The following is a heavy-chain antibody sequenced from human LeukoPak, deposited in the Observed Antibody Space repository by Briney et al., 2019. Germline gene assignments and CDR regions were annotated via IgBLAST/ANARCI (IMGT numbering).Heavy chain of an antibody. CDR1: GGSFSGFY. CDR2: INYSGST. Sequence: KPSETLSLTCAFYGGSFSGFYWTWIRQPPGKGLEWIGEINYSGSTNYNPSLKSRVTISVDTSKNQFSLTVNSVTAADTAVYYCARRRTFDYWGQGTLVTVSS. D-gene: IGHD2/OR15-2a*01. CDR3: ARRRTFDY. J-gene: IGHJ4*02. V-gene: IGHV4-34*01.